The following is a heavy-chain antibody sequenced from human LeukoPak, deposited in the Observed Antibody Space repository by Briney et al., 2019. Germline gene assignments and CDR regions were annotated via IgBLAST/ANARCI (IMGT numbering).Heavy chain of an antibody. CDR3: AYSSDFQQH. D-gene: IGHD3-22*01. V-gene: IGHV4-34*01. CDR1: GGAFSDYY. CDR2: INHGGST. Sequence: PSETLSLTCAIYGGAFSDYYWSSLRQPPGKGLEWIGEINHGGSTNYNPSLKSRVTISVDTSKNQFSLKLSSVTAADTAVYYCAYSSDFQQHWGQGTLVTVSS. J-gene: IGHJ1*01.